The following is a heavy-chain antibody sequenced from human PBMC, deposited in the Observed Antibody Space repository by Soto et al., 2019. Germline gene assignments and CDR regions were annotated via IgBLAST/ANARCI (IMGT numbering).Heavy chain of an antibody. Sequence: QVQLVQSGAEVKKPGSSVKVSCKASGGTFSSDGISWVRQAPGTGLEWMGGIIPIFDTVKYAQKFQGRVTITADKSTTTAYREVSSLGAEETAVYSCARAPGRSSNRRRVRRVADGDYYRMDIWGQGTTVTV. J-gene: IGHJ6*02. CDR2: IIPIFDTV. CDR3: ARAPGRSSNRRRVRRVADGDYYRMDI. D-gene: IGHD2-2*01. CDR1: GGTFSSDG. V-gene: IGHV1-69*06.